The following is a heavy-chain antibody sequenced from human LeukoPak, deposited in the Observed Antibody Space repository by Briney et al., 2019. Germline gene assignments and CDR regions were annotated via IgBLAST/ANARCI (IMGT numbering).Heavy chain of an antibody. V-gene: IGHV4-34*01. CDR1: GGSFSGYY. Sequence: SETLSLTCAVYGGSFSGYYWSWIRQPPGKGLEWIGEINHSGSTNYNPSLKSRVTTSVDTSKNQFSLKLSSVTAADTAVYYCARVQQLVPLDYWGQGTLVTVSS. CDR2: INHSGST. J-gene: IGHJ4*02. D-gene: IGHD6-6*01. CDR3: ARVQQLVPLDY.